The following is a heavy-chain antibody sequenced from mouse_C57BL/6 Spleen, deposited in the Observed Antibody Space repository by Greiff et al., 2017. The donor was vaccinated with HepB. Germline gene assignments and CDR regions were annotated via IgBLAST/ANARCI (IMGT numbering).Heavy chain of an antibody. CDR3: ARHEETTVVEYAMDY. V-gene: IGHV1-62-2*01. Sequence: VQLQQSGAELVKPGASVKLSCKASGYTFTEYTIHWVKQRAGQGLEWIGWFYPGSGSIKYNEKFKDKATLTADKSSNTVYMELSRLTSEDSAVYFCARHEETTVVEYAMDYWGQGTSVTVSS. CDR2: FYPGSGSI. J-gene: IGHJ4*01. CDR1: GYTFTEYT. D-gene: IGHD1-1*01.